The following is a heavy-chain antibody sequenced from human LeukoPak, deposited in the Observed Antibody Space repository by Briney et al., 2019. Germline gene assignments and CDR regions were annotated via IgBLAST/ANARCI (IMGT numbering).Heavy chain of an antibody. D-gene: IGHD2-15*01. CDR3: ARDRGYCSGGSCSPYFDY. CDR1: GFTFSSYA. J-gene: IGHJ4*02. Sequence: GRSLRLSCAASGFTFSSYAMHWVRQAPGQGLEWVAVISYDGSNKCYADSVKGRFTISRDNSKNTLYLQMNSLRAEDTAVYYCARDRGYCSGGSCSPYFDYWGQGTLVTVSS. V-gene: IGHV3-30*04. CDR2: ISYDGSNK.